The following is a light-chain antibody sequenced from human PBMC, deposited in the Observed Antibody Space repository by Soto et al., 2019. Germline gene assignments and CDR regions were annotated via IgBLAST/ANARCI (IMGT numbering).Light chain of an antibody. CDR1: RSDVGLYNY. Sequence: QSVLAQPASVSGSPGQSITISCTGTRSDVGLYNYVSWYQLHPGKAPRLMIYDVSNRPSGVSNRFSGSKSANTASLTISGLQAEDEADYYCCSYAGSITHYVFGTGTKVTVL. CDR2: DVS. J-gene: IGLJ1*01. CDR3: CSYAGSITHYV. V-gene: IGLV2-14*01.